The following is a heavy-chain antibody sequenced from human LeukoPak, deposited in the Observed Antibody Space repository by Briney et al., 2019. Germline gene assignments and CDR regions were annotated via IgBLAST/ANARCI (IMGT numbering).Heavy chain of an antibody. V-gene: IGHV4-4*02. CDR1: GGSISSSNW. Sequence: PSETLSLTCAVSGGSISSSNWWSWVRQPPGKGLEWIGEIYHSGNTNYNPSLKSRVTISVDKSNNQFSLKMSSMTAADTAVYYCARDLYVSGNYFDHWGQGTLVTVSS. J-gene: IGHJ4*02. CDR2: IYHSGNT. CDR3: ARDLYVSGNYFDH. D-gene: IGHD3-10*01.